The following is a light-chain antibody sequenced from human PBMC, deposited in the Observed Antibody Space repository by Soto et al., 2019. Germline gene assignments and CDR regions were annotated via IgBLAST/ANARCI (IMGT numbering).Light chain of an antibody. V-gene: IGKV3-15*01. CDR3: QQYANWHPVI. CDR1: QSVSGK. CDR2: AAS. J-gene: IGKJ4*01. Sequence: ILFAQSPGILSLSPGEGGTLACRASQSVSGKVAWYQQKPGQPPSLIIYAASTRATGVPARFSGSGSGTEFTLTITSLQSEDFAVYVCQQYANWHPVIFGGGTKVDIK.